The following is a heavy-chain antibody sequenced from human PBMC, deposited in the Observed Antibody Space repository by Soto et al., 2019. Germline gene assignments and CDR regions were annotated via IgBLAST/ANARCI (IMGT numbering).Heavy chain of an antibody. CDR3: ARVTPGTARFYFDY. V-gene: IGHV4-4*02. J-gene: IGHJ4*02. CDR2: IYHSGST. Sequence: PSETLSLTCAFSGGSVISSNWWSWVLQPPGKGLEWIGEIYHSGSTNYNPSLKSRVTISVDKSKNQFSLKLSSVTAADTAVYYCARVTPGTARFYFDYWGQGTLVTVSS. D-gene: IGHD1-1*01. CDR1: GGSVISSNW.